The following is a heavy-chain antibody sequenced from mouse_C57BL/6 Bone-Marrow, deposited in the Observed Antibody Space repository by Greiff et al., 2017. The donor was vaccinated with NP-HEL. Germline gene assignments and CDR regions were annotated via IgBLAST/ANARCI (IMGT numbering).Heavy chain of an antibody. J-gene: IGHJ2*01. CDR1: GYTFTSYG. CDR3: ARSDDGYYGY. Sequence: QVQLQQSGAELARPGASVKLSCKASGYTFTSYGISWVKQRTGQGLEWIGEIYPRSGNTQYNEKFKGKATLTADKSSSTAYMELRSLTSEDAAVYFCARSDDGYYGYWGQGTTLTVSS. D-gene: IGHD2-3*01. V-gene: IGHV1-81*01. CDR2: IYPRSGNT.